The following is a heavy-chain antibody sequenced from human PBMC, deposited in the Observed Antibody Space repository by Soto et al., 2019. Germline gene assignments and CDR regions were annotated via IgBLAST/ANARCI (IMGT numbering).Heavy chain of an antibody. CDR2: ISSSSSYI. Sequence: EVQLVESGGGLVKPGGSLRLSCAASGFTFSSCSMNWVRQAPGKGLEWVSSISSSSSYIYYADSVKGRFTISRDNAKKSLYLQMNSLRAEDTAVYYCARDNYGAGDYDYYYGMDVWGQGTTVTVSS. V-gene: IGHV3-21*01. CDR1: GFTFSSCS. J-gene: IGHJ6*02. D-gene: IGHD4-17*01. CDR3: ARDNYGAGDYDYYYGMDV.